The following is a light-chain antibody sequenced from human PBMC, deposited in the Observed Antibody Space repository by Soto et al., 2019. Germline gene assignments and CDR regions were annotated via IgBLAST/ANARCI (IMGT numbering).Light chain of an antibody. Sequence: EIVLTQSPPTLSLSPGERATLSCRASQSVSSNLGLYQHKPGQAPRLLIYDASNRATGIPARFSGSGSGTDFALNISSLEPEDFAVYYWQHRTNWPLTFGGGTKVEIK. J-gene: IGKJ4*02. CDR3: QHRTNWPLT. CDR1: QSVSSN. V-gene: IGKV3-11*01. CDR2: DAS.